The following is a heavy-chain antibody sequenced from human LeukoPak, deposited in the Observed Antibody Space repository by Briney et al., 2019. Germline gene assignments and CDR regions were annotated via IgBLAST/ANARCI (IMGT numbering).Heavy chain of an antibody. V-gene: IGHV3-7*04. CDR1: GFTFSSYW. CDR2: IKQDGSGK. CDR3: ARGEGAAFDI. Sequence: PGGSLRLSCATSGFTFSSYWMSWVRQAPGKGLEWVANIKQDGSGKHYVDAVKGRFTISRDNAKNSLYLQMNSLRAEDTAVYYCARGEGAAFDIWGQGTMVTVSS. J-gene: IGHJ3*02.